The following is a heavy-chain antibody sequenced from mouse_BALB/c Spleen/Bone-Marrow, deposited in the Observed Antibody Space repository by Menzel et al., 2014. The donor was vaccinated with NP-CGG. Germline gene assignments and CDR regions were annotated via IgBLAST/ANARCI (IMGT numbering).Heavy chain of an antibody. J-gene: IGHJ1*01. D-gene: IGHD1-1*01. CDR1: GDSITSGY. V-gene: IGHV3-8*02. CDR2: ISYSGST. CDR3: ARYYYGSSYWYFDV. Sequence: EVQVVESGPSLVKPSQTLPLTCSVTGDSITSGYWNWIRKFPGNKLEYMGYISYSGSTYYNPSLKSRISITRDTSKNQYYLQLNSVTTEDTATYYCARYYYGSSYWYFDVWGAGTTVTVSS.